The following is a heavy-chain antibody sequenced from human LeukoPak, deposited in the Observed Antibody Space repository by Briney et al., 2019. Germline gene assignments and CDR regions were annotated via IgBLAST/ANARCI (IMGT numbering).Heavy chain of an antibody. CDR3: ARVVTDMIRGVMAYYFDY. V-gene: IGHV4-30-2*01. CDR2: IYHSGST. D-gene: IGHD3-10*01. CDR1: GGSISSGDYS. Sequence: SETLSLTCAVSGGSISSGDYSWSWIRQPPGKGLEWIGYIYHSGSTYYNPSLKSRVIISLDRAKSQFSLKLSSVTAADTAVYYCARVVTDMIRGVMAYYFDYWGQGTLVTVSS. J-gene: IGHJ4*02.